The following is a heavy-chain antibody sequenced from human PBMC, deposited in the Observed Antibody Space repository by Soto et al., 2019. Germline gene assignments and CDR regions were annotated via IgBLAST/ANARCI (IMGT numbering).Heavy chain of an antibody. CDR3: AREVVVVPAAPPLYYYCMDV. V-gene: IGHV4-61*08. CDR2: IYYSGST. CDR1: GGSISSGGYY. J-gene: IGHJ6*02. Sequence: SETLSLTCTVSGGSISSGGYYWGWIRQHPGKGLAWIGYIYYSGSTNDNPSLKSRVTISVDTSKNQFPLKLSSVTAADTAVYYSAREVVVVPAAPPLYYYCMDVWGQGTTVTVSS. D-gene: IGHD2-2*01.